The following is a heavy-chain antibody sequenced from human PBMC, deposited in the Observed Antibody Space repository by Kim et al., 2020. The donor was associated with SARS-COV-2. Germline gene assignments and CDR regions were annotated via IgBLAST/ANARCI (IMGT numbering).Heavy chain of an antibody. CDR1: GGSISSYY. J-gene: IGHJ6*02. CDR3: ARDRGQEVYDSSGYYFGDPYYYYYYGMDV. D-gene: IGHD3-22*01. CDR2: IYYSGST. Sequence: SETLSLTCTVSGGSISSYYWSWIRQPPGKGLEWIGYIYYSGSTNYNPSLKSRVTISVDTSKNQFSLKLTSVTAADTAVYYCARDRGQEVYDSSGYYFGDPYYYYYYGMDVWGQGTTVTVSS. V-gene: IGHV4-59*01.